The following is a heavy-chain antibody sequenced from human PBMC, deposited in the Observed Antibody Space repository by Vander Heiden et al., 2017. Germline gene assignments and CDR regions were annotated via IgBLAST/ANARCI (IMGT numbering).Heavy chain of an antibody. D-gene: IGHD2-21*02. Sequence: QVQLVESGGGVVQPGRSLRLSCAASGFTFSSYGMHWVRQAPGKGLEWVAVIWYDGSNKYYADSVKGRFTISRDNSKNTLYLQMNSLRAEDTAGYYCARDLEVVTAIKAYYCYGMDVGGQGTKGTV. CDR2: IWYDGSNK. V-gene: IGHV3-33*01. CDR1: GFTFSSYG. J-gene: IGHJ6*02. CDR3: ARDLEVVTAIKAYYCYGMDV.